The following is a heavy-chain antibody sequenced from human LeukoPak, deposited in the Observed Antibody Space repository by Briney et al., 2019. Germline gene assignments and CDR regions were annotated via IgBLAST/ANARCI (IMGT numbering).Heavy chain of an antibody. J-gene: IGHJ4*02. Sequence: GGSLRLSCAASGFTFSRNWMSWVRQAPGKGPEWVANIKQGGSEKYYVDSVKGRFTISRDNAKMSLYLQMNSLRAEDTAVYYCAREVYGDNYFDYWGQGTLVTVSS. CDR2: IKQGGSEK. V-gene: IGHV3-7*05. CDR3: AREVYGDNYFDY. CDR1: GFTFSRNW. D-gene: IGHD4-17*01.